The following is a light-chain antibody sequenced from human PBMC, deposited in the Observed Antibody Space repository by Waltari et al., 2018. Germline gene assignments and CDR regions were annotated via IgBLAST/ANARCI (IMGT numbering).Light chain of an antibody. CDR2: ATS. Sequence: AIQMTQSPSSLSASVGDRVTITCRASQGIRNNLGWYQQQPGKAPKPLMYATSTLQSGVPSRFSGSGSGTDFTLTISSLQPEDFATYYCLQDYNYPWTFGQGTKVDIK. V-gene: IGKV1-6*01. CDR1: QGIRNN. J-gene: IGKJ1*01. CDR3: LQDYNYPWT.